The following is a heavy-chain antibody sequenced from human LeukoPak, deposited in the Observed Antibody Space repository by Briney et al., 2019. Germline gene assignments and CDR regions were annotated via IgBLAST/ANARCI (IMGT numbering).Heavy chain of an antibody. D-gene: IGHD3-22*01. J-gene: IGHJ4*02. CDR3: ARGYYDTSAYSNPFDF. CDR1: GDSISNYY. V-gene: IGHV4-4*09. Sequence: SETLSLTCTVSGDSISNYYWSWIRQTPGKGLEWIGYIHTSGSTYYNPSLKSRVTISVDTSKNQFSLKLSSVTAADTAVYFCARGYYDTSAYSNPFDFWGLGTLVSVSS. CDR2: IHTSGST.